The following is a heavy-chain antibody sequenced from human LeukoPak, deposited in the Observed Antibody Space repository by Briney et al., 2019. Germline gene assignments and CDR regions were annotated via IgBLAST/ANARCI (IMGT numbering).Heavy chain of an antibody. CDR3: ARHRGGNSGYYYYGMDV. D-gene: IGHD2-21*02. CDR2: IYYSGST. Sequence: PSETLSLTCTVSGGSISSYYWSWIRQPPGKGLEWIGYIYYSGSTNYNPSLKSRVTISVDTSKNQFSLKLSSVTAADTAVYYCARHRGGNSGYYYYGMDVWGQGTTVTVSS. V-gene: IGHV4-59*08. J-gene: IGHJ6*02. CDR1: GGSISSYY.